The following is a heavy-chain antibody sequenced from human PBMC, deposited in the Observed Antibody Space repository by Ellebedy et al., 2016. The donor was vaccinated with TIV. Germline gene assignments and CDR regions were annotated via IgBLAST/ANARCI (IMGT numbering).Heavy chain of an antibody. Sequence: GESLKISCAASGFTVSSSYMTWVRQAPGKGLEWASVVYSGGNTYYADSVKGRFTISRDNSKNTLSLEMNSLRVDDTAVYFCARGPVRYTQKGGFLDYWGQGTLVTVSS. J-gene: IGHJ4*02. D-gene: IGHD3-16*01. CDR1: GFTVSSSY. CDR3: ARGPVRYTQKGGFLDY. V-gene: IGHV3-53*01. CDR2: VYSGGNT.